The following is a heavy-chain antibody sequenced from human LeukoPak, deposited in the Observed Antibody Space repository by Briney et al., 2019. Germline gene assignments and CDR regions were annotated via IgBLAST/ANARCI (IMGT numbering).Heavy chain of an antibody. CDR1: GYTFTSYG. Sequence: ALVKVSCKASGYTFTSYGINWVRQATGQGLEWLGWMNPNSGNTGYAQKFQGRVTMTRNTSISTAYMELSNLRSEDTAVYYCARVAGNCGGDCYRLLYWGQGTLVTVSS. CDR2: MNPNSGNT. D-gene: IGHD2-21*01. J-gene: IGHJ4*02. CDR3: ARVAGNCGGDCYRLLY. V-gene: IGHV1-8*01.